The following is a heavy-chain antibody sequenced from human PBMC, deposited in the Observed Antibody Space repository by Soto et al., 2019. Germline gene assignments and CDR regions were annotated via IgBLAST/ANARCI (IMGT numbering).Heavy chain of an antibody. V-gene: IGHV3-48*01. D-gene: IGHD3-22*01. Sequence: PADSLRLAYVASVFTFMNSSMIRLRHVPWKGLDWVSYISSSSSTIYYADSVKGRFTISRDNAKNSLYLQMNSLRAEDTAVYYCARDLHYYDSSGPGPIDYWGQGT. CDR2: ISSSSSTI. CDR3: ARDLHYYDSSGPGPIDY. CDR1: VFTFMNSS. J-gene: IGHJ4*02.